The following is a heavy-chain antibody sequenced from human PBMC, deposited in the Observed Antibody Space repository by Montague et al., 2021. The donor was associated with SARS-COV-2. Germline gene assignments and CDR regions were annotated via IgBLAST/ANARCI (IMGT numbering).Heavy chain of an antibody. D-gene: IGHD2-8*01. J-gene: IGHJ6*02. CDR3: AKDFMSLMVYAMVYYYYGMDV. V-gene: IGHV3-30*18. CDR1: GFTFSSYG. Sequence: SLRLSCAASGFTFSSYGMHWVRQAPGKGLEWVAVISYDGSNKYYADSVKGRFTISRDNSKNTLYLQMNSLRAEDTAVYYCAKDFMSLMVYAMVYYYYGMDVWGQETTVTVSS. CDR2: ISYDGSNK.